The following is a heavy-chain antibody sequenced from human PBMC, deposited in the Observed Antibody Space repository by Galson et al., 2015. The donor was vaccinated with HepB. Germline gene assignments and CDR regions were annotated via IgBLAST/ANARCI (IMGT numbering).Heavy chain of an antibody. CDR3: AKDPPLLWFGETDAFDI. CDR1: GFTFSSYA. CDR2: ISGSGGST. V-gene: IGHV3-23*01. Sequence: SLRLSCAASGFTFSSYAMSWVRQAPGKGLEWVSAISGSGGSTYYADSVKGRFTISRDNSKNTLYLQMNSLRAEDTAVYYCAKDPPLLWFGETDAFDIWGQGTMVTVSS. J-gene: IGHJ3*02. D-gene: IGHD3-10*01.